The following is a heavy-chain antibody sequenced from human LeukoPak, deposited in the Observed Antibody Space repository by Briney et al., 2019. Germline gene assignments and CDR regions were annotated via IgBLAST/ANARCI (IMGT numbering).Heavy chain of an antibody. D-gene: IGHD6-19*01. CDR3: ARGRYSSGWYRIRAQYFQH. CDR1: GYTFTSYD. V-gene: IGHV1-8*01. J-gene: IGHJ1*01. Sequence: ASVKVSCKASGYTFTSYDINWVRQATGQGLEWMGWMNPNSGNTGYAQKFQGGVTMTRNTSISTAYMELSSLRSEDTAVYYCARGRYSSGWYRIRAQYFQHWGQGTLVIVSS. CDR2: MNPNSGNT.